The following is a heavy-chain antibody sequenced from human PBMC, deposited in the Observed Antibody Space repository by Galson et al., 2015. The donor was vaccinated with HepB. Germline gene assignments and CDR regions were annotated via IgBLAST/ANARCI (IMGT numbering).Heavy chain of an antibody. D-gene: IGHD6-19*01. CDR1: GFTVSSNY. CDR2: ISGSGFFT. J-gene: IGHJ2*01. Sequence: SLRLSCAASGFTVSSNYMSWVRQAPGRGLEWVSGISGSGFFTNYAASVTGRFTISRDNSKNKIYLQMNSLGAEDTAVYYCARPKDVGSGWSRVEWYFDLWGRGTLVTVSS. CDR3: ARPKDVGSGWSRVEWYFDL. V-gene: IGHV3-53*01.